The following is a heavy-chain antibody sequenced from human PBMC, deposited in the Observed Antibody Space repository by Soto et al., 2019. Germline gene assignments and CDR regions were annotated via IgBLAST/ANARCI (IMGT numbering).Heavy chain of an antibody. CDR1: GFTCSSYG. CDR3: AKDQIELARTFNCYYGMDV. J-gene: IGHJ6*02. D-gene: IGHD6-19*01. Sequence: GGSLRLSCAASGFTCSSYGMNCVRQAPGKGLECVAVISYDGSNKYYADSVKGRFTISRDNSKNTLYLQMNSLRAEDTAVYYCAKDQIELARTFNCYYGMDVWGQGTTVTVSS. CDR2: ISYDGSNK. V-gene: IGHV3-30*18.